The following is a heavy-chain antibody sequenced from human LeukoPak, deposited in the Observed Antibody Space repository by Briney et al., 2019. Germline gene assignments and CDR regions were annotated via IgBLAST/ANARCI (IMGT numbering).Heavy chain of an antibody. CDR2: INPNSGGT. CDR3: ARDSLSDIVVVPAAMVSSMDV. Sequence: ASVKVSCKASGYTFTGYYMHWVRQAPGQGLEWMGWINPNSGGTNYAQKFRGRVTMTRDTSISTAYMELSRLRSDDTAVYYCARDSLSDIVVVPAAMVSSMDVWGKGTTVTVSS. J-gene: IGHJ6*03. CDR1: GYTFTGYY. D-gene: IGHD2-2*01. V-gene: IGHV1-2*02.